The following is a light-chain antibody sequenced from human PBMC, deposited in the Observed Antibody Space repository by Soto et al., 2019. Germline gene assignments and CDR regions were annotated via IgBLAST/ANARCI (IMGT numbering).Light chain of an antibody. V-gene: IGKV3-20*01. J-gene: IGKJ1*01. CDR1: QSLSSSY. CDR3: XQXXXAXXT. Sequence: EIVLPQSPGTLSLSPGERATLSCRTSQSLSSSYLAWYQQKPGQAPRLLIYGASSRATGVPDRFSGSGSGTDFTLTISRLEPEDFAVXXXXQXXXAXXTXGQGTKVDI. CDR2: GAS.